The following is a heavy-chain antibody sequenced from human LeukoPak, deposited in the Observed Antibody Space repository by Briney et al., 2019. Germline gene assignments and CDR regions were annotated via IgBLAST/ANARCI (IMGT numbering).Heavy chain of an antibody. CDR2: IYYSGNT. D-gene: IGHD3/OR15-3a*01. Sequence: SETLSLTCTVSGVSISSSNSYWGWIRQPPGKGLEWIASIYYSGNTYYNASLKSQVSISIDTSKNQFSLRLTSVTAADTAVYYCARQTGSGLFILPGGQGTLVTVSS. CDR3: ARQTGSGLFILP. J-gene: IGHJ4*02. CDR1: GVSISSSNSY. V-gene: IGHV4-39*01.